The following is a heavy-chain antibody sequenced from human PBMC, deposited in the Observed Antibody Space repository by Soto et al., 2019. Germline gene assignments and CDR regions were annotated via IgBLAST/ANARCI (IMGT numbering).Heavy chain of an antibody. Sequence: PGGSLRLSCAASGFTFSSYAMSWVLQAPGKGLEWVSAISGSGGSTYYADSVKGRFTISRDNSKNTLYLQMNSLRAEDTAVYYCAKDQQLYGVSRMEVSGKGTTVTVSS. CDR2: ISGSGGST. D-gene: IGHD3-16*02. J-gene: IGHJ6*03. CDR1: GFTFSSYA. V-gene: IGHV3-23*01. CDR3: AKDQQLYGVSRMEV.